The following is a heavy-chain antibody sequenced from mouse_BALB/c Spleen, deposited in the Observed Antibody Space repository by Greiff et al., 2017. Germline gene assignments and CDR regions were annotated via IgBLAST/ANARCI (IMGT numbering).Heavy chain of an antibody. CDR1: GFTFSSFG. CDR2: ISSGSSTI. J-gene: IGHJ3*01. CDR3: ARDGYSRAWFAY. V-gene: IGHV5-17*02. Sequence: EVKLMESGGGLVQPGGSRKLSCAASGFTFSSFGMHWVRQAPEKGLEWVAYISSGSSTIYYADTVKGRFTISRDNPKNTLFLQMTSLRSEDTAMYYCARDGYSRAWFAYWGQGTLVTVSA. D-gene: IGHD2-3*01.